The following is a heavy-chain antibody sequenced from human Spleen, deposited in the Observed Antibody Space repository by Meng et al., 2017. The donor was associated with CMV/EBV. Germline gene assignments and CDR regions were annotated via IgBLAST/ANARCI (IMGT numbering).Heavy chain of an antibody. Sequence: GESLKISCAASGFPFDDYGMSWVRQAPGKGLEWVSGINGKGRSIGYADSVKGRFSISRDNAKNSLYLQMNSLRDEDTALYFCVRGHTYGDYYFYGMDVWGQGTTVTVSS. V-gene: IGHV3-20*04. CDR1: GFPFDDYG. J-gene: IGHJ6*02. CDR2: INGKGRSI. CDR3: VRGHTYGDYYFYGMDV. D-gene: IGHD5-18*01.